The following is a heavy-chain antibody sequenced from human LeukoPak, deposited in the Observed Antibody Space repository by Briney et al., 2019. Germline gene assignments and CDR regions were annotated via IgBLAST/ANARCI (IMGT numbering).Heavy chain of an antibody. CDR1: GFTFANYA. J-gene: IGHJ4*02. D-gene: IGHD5-12*01. CDR3: TKSRISFSGQADH. V-gene: IGHV3-23*01. CDR2: IVPDGGCT. Sequence: GGSLRLSCAASGFTFANYAVNWVRQAPGKGLEWVSTIVPDGGCTYYADSVKGRFTISRDNSKNMLYLQMDSLRAEDTAVYYCTKSRISFSGQADHWGQGTLVTVSS.